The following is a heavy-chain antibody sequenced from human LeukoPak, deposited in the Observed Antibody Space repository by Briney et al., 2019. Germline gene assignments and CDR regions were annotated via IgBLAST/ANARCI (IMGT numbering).Heavy chain of an antibody. D-gene: IGHD6-19*01. CDR1: GFTFSTYG. V-gene: IGHV3-33*01. J-gene: IGHJ4*02. Sequence: GSSLRLSCAASGFTFSTYGMHWVRQAPGKGLEWVADIWYDGSNKYYEDSVKGRFTISRKNSKNTPYLQMNSLRAEDTAVYYCARDPGVRWLVGFDYWGQGTLVTVSS. CDR2: IWYDGSNK. CDR3: ARDPGVRWLVGFDY.